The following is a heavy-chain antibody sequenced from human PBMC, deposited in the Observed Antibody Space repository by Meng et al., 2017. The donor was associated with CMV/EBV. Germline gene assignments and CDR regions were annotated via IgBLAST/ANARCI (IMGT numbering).Heavy chain of an antibody. D-gene: IGHD2-2*01. CDR2: IIPIFGTA. CDR1: GGAFSSYA. V-gene: IGHV1-69*05. J-gene: IGHJ4*02. Sequence: SVKVSCKASGGAFSSYAISWVRQAPGQGLEWMGGIIPIFGTANYAQKFQGRVTITTDESTSTAYMELSSLRSEDTAVYYCARESGGYCSSTSCPIDYWGQGTLVTVSS. CDR3: ARESGGYCSSTSCPIDY.